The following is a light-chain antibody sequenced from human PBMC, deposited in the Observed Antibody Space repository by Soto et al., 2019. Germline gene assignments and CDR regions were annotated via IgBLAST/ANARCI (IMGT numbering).Light chain of an antibody. Sequence: IQLTQSPSSLSASVGDRVTITCRASQGINSFLAWYQQTPGKAPKLLIYAASTLQSGVPSRFSGSGSGTDFTLTISSLQPEDFATYYCQQLERYPSTFGGGTKGDIK. V-gene: IGKV1-9*01. CDR2: AAS. J-gene: IGKJ4*01. CDR1: QGINSF. CDR3: QQLERYPST.